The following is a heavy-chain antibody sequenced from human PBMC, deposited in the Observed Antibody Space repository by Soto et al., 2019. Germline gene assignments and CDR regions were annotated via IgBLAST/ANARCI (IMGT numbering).Heavy chain of an antibody. CDR3: AKGRAHSYSSSWSYYGMDV. CDR1: GFTFSSYA. D-gene: IGHD6-13*01. CDR2: ISGSGGST. V-gene: IGHV3-23*01. J-gene: IGHJ6*02. Sequence: EVQLLESGGGLVQPGGSLRLSSAASGFTFSSYAMSWVRQAPGKGLEWVSAISGSGGSTYYADSVKGRFTISRDNSKNTLYLQMNSLRAEDTAVYYCAKGRAHSYSSSWSYYGMDVWGQGTTVTVSS.